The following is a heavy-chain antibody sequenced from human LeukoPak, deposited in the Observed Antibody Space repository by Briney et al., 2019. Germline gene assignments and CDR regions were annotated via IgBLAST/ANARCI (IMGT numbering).Heavy chain of an antibody. J-gene: IGHJ6*02. CDR1: GFTFSSYG. CDR2: ISYDGSNK. V-gene: IGHV3-30*19. CDR3: AGARLDSYDSTSGMDV. Sequence: GRSLRLSCAASGFTFSSYGMHWVRQAPGKGLEWVAVISYDGSNKYYADSVKGRFTISRDNSKNTLYLQMNSLRAEDTAVYYCAGARLDSYDSTSGMDVWGQGTTVTVSS. D-gene: IGHD3-22*01.